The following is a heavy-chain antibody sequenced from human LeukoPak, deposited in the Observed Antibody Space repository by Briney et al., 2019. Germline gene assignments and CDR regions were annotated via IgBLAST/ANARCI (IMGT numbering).Heavy chain of an antibody. J-gene: IGHJ4*02. Sequence: GGSLRLSCAASGFTFSSYEMNWVRQAPGKWLELDSYISSSGSTIYYADSVKGRCTISRDNAKNSLYLQMNSLRAEDTAVYYCARDRCSSTSCYYDYWGQGTLVTVSS. CDR3: ARDRCSSTSCYYDY. CDR1: GFTFSSYE. D-gene: IGHD2-2*01. V-gene: IGHV3-48*03. CDR2: ISSSGSTI.